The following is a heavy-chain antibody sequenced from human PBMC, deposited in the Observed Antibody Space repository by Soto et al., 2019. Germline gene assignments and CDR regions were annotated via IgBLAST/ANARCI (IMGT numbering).Heavy chain of an antibody. CDR3: ARDLQDGWFDT. Sequence: PSETLSLTCTVSGGSISSGDYYWSWIRQPPGKGLEWIGYIYYSGSTYYNPSLKSRVTISVDTSKNQFSLKLSSVTAADTAVYYCARDLQDGWFDTWGQGTLVTVSS. V-gene: IGHV4-30-4*01. CDR1: GGSISSGDYY. CDR2: IYYSGST. J-gene: IGHJ5*02.